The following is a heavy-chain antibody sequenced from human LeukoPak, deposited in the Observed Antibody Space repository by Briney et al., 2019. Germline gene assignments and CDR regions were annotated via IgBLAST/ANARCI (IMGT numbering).Heavy chain of an antibody. Sequence: GESLKISCKGLGYSFSSYWNAWVRQRPGKGLEWMGIIYPGGSETRYDPSFQGQVTISADSSTSTAYLQWSRLRASDTAMYYCARASRDGYNQNFDYWGQGTLVTVSS. J-gene: IGHJ4*02. D-gene: IGHD5-24*01. V-gene: IGHV5-51*01. CDR2: IYPGGSET. CDR3: ARASRDGYNQNFDY. CDR1: GYSFSSYW.